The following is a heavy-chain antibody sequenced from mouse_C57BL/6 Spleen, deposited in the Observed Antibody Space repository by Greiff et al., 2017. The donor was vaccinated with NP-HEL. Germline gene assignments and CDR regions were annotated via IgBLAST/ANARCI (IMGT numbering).Heavy chain of an antibody. CDR1: GYTFTDYY. J-gene: IGHJ2*01. CDR2: INPNNGGT. D-gene: IGHD1-1*01. CDR3: ARGAYGSSYGY. V-gene: IGHV1-26*01. Sequence: VQLQQSGPELVKPGASVKISCKASGYTFTDYYMNWVKQSHGKSLEWIGDINPNNGGTSYNQKFKGKATLTVDKSSSTAYMELRSLTSEDSAVYYCARGAYGSSYGYWGQGTTLTVSS.